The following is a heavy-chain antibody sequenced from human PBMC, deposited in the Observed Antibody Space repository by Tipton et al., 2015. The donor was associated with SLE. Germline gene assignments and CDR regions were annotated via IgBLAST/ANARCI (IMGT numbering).Heavy chain of an antibody. J-gene: IGHJ6*02. V-gene: IGHV3-7*03. CDR3: AKGELYGFWSAWHYNMDV. D-gene: IGHD3-3*01. Sequence: SLRLSCEASGFTFSSYWMSWVRQAPGKGLEWVANIEQDGSEKNYVDSVKGRFTISRDNAKNSLYLQMNSLRAEDTAVYYCAKGELYGFWSAWHYNMDVWGQGTTVTVSS. CDR1: GFTFSSYW. CDR2: IEQDGSEK.